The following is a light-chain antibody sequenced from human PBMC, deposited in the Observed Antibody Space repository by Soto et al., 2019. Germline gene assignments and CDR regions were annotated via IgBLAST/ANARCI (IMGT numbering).Light chain of an antibody. Sequence: EIVLTQSPGTLSLSPGERATLSCRASQSVSSNYLAWYQQEPGQAPRLLIYGASSRATGIPDRFSGSGSGTDFTLTISRLEPEDFAVYYCQQYGDSPITFGQGTRLDMK. CDR1: QSVSSNY. V-gene: IGKV3-20*01. CDR2: GAS. J-gene: IGKJ5*01. CDR3: QQYGDSPIT.